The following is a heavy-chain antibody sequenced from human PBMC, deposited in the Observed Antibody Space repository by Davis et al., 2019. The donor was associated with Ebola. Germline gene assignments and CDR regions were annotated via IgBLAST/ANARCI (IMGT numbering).Heavy chain of an antibody. J-gene: IGHJ5*02. CDR2: IYYSGST. V-gene: IGHV4-59*01. D-gene: IGHD3-3*01. CDR1: GGSISSYY. Sequence: MPSETLSLTCTVSGGSISSYYWSWIRQLPGKGLEWIGYIYYSGSTNYNPSLKSRVTISVDTSKNQFSLKLSSVTAADTAVYYCARDFGSIFGVVISGWFDPWGQGTLVTVSS. CDR3: ARDFGSIFGVVISGWFDP.